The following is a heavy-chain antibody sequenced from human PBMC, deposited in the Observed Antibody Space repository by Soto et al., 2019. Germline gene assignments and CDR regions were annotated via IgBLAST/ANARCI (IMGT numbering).Heavy chain of an antibody. CDR1: GFTFSTYS. J-gene: IGHJ6*02. CDR3: VRERGLSSFYGMDV. CDR2: ISSRSTYI. V-gene: IGHV3-21*01. Sequence: EMQLVESGGGLVKPGGSLRLSCAASGFTFSTYSMNWVRQAPGKGLEWVASISSRSTYIYYADSVKGRFTISRDNARDSLYLQMNSLRAEDTAVYYCVRERGLSSFYGMDVWGQGTTVTVSS. D-gene: IGHD2-21*02.